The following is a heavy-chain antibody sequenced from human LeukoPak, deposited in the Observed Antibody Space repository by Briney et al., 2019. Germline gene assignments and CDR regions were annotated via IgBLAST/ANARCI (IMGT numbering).Heavy chain of an antibody. CDR1: GHTFTGYY. V-gene: IGHV1-2*02. Sequence: ASVKVSCKASGHTFTGYYMHWVRQAPGQGLEWMGWINPNSGATDYAQKSQGRVTMTRDTSISTAYMELSRLRSDDTAVYYCARAGSGYYLYYFDYWGQGTLVTVSS. J-gene: IGHJ4*02. D-gene: IGHD3-22*01. CDR3: ARAGSGYYLYYFDY. CDR2: INPNSGAT.